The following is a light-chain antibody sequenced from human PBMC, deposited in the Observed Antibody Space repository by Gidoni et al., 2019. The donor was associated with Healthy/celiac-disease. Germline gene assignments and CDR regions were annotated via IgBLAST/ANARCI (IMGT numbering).Light chain of an antibody. CDR2: GAS. CDR1: QSVSSN. J-gene: IGKJ4*02. CDR3: QQYNNWPPLT. V-gene: IGKV3-15*01. Sequence: IVITPSPATLSVSPGERATLSCRASQSVSSNLAWYQQKPGQAPRLLIYGASTRANGIPARFSGSGSGTEFTLTISSLQSEDVAVYYCQQYNNWPPLTFGGGTKVEIK.